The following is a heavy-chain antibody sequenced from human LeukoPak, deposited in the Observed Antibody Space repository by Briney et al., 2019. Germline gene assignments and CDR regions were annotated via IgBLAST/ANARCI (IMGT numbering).Heavy chain of an antibody. Sequence: ASVKVSCKASGYTFTSYGISWVRQAPGQGLEWMGWISAYNGNTNYAQKLQGRVTMTTDTSTSTAYMELRSLRSDDTAVYYCARGCSSTSCYNHDAFDIWGQGTVVTVSS. CDR2: ISAYNGNT. J-gene: IGHJ3*02. CDR3: ARGCSSTSCYNHDAFDI. CDR1: GYTFTSYG. D-gene: IGHD2-2*02. V-gene: IGHV1-18*01.